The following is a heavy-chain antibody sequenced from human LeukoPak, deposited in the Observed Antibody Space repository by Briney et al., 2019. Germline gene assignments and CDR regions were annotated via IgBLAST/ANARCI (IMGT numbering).Heavy chain of an antibody. CDR3: AKDLKITIFGVVDY. D-gene: IGHD3-3*01. CDR1: GFTFDDYA. J-gene: IGHJ4*02. Sequence: GGSLRLSCAASGFTFDDYAMHWVRQAPGQGLEWVSGVSWNSGTIGYADSAKGRFTISRDNAKNSLYLEMNSLRAEDTAVYYCAKDLKITIFGVVDYWGQGTLVTVSS. V-gene: IGHV3-9*01. CDR2: VSWNSGTI.